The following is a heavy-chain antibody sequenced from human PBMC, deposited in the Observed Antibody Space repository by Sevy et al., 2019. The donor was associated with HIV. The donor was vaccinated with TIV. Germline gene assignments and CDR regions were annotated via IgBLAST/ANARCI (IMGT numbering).Heavy chain of an antibody. D-gene: IGHD1-26*01. CDR1: GFTFHTYW. Sequence: GGSLRLSCVASGFTFHTYWMSWVRQAPGKGLEWVAHIKVDGSGIYYVDSVKGRFTISRDNAKNSLYLQMNSLRVEDTGVYYCARDCNSRTCLWGLDVWGQGTTVTVSS. J-gene: IGHJ6*02. CDR3: ARDCNSRTCLWGLDV. CDR2: IKVDGSGI. V-gene: IGHV3-7*03.